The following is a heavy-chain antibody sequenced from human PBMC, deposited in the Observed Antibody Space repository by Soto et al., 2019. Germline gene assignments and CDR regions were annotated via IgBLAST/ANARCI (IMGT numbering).Heavy chain of an antibody. CDR1: GFTFDQYT. V-gene: IGHV3-9*01. CDR3: AKEMITFGDFNYYYMDV. J-gene: IGHJ6*03. CDR2: ITCHSGTI. Sequence: EVQLVESGGGLVQPGRSLRLACAASGFTFDQYTMHWVRQAPGKGLEWVSSITCHSGTIGYADSVKGRFTISRDNAKNSLYLQMISLGGEDTSLYYCAKEMITFGDFNYYYMDVWGNGTTVTVSS. D-gene: IGHD3-16*01.